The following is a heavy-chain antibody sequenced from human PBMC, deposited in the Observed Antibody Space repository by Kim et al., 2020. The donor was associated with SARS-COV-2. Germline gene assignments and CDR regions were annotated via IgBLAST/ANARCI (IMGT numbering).Heavy chain of an antibody. D-gene: IGHD3-22*01. V-gene: IGHV6-1*01. CDR3: ARSMRVGGVHYYGMDV. Sequence: SVKRRITINPDTSKNQFSLQLNSVTPEDTAVYYCARSMRVGGVHYYGMDVWGQGTTVTVSS. J-gene: IGHJ6*02.